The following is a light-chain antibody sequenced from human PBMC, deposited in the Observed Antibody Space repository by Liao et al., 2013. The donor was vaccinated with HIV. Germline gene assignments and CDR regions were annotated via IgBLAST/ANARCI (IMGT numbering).Light chain of an antibody. CDR1: KLGNEY. V-gene: IGLV3-1*01. Sequence: SYELTQPPSVSVSPGQTATITCSGDKLGNEYGCWYQQKPGQSPVLVIYQDTQRPSGIPERFSGSKSGNTATLTISGTQAMDEADYYCQAWDSSTALYVFGTGTKVTVL. CDR3: QAWDSSTALYV. J-gene: IGLJ1*01. CDR2: QDT.